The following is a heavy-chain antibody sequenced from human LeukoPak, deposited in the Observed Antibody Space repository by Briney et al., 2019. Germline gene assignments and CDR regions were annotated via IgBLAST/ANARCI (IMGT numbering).Heavy chain of an antibody. J-gene: IGHJ3*02. Sequence: PGGSLRLSCAASGFTFSSYSMNWVRQAPGKGLEWVSSISSSSYIYYADSVKGRFTISRDNAKNSLYLQMNSLRAEDTAVYYCARDGTSQAFDIWGQGTMVTVSS. V-gene: IGHV3-21*01. CDR1: GFTFSSYS. D-gene: IGHD1-26*01. CDR2: ISSSSYI. CDR3: ARDGTSQAFDI.